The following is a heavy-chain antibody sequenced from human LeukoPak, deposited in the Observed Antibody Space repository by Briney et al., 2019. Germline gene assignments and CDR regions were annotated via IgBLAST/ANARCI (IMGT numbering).Heavy chain of an antibody. CDR1: GGSISSGGYY. CDR2: IYHSGST. CDR3: ARTGNYYDSSGYYR. D-gene: IGHD3-22*01. V-gene: IGHV4-30-2*01. J-gene: IGHJ4*02. Sequence: SQTLSLTCTVSGGSISSGGYYWSWIRQPPGKGLEWIGYIYHSGSTYYNPSLKSRVTISVDTSKNQFSLKLSSVTAADTAVYYCARTGNYYDSSGYYRWGQGTLVTVSS.